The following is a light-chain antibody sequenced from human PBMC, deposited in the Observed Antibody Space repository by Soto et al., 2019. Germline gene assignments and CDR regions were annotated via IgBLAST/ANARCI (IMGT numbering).Light chain of an antibody. J-gene: IGKJ4*01. CDR3: MQALQTPVT. CDR1: QSLLHSNGYNY. Sequence: DIVMTQSPLSLPVTPGEPASISCRSSQSLLHSNGYNYLDRYLQKPGQSPQLLIYLGSNRASGVPDRFSGSGSGTDFTLKISRVEAEDVGVYYCMQALQTPVTFGGGTKVEIK. V-gene: IGKV2-28*01. CDR2: LGS.